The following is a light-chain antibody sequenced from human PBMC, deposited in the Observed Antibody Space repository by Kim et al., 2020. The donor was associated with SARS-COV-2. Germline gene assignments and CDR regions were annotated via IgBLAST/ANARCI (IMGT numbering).Light chain of an antibody. CDR2: DAS. V-gene: IGKV3-11*01. CDR1: QSVSSY. CDR3: QQRSNWVFT. Sequence: EIVLTQSPATLSLSPGERATLSCRASQSVSSYLAWYQQKPGQAPRLLIYDASNRATGIPVRFSGSGSGTDFTLTISSLEPEDFAVYYCQQRSNWVFTFGPGTKVDIK. J-gene: IGKJ3*01.